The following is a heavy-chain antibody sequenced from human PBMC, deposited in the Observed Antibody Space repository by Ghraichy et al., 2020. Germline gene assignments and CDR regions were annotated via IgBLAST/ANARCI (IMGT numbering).Heavy chain of an antibody. V-gene: IGHV4-34*01. CDR1: GGSFSGYY. CDR2: INHSGST. CDR3: ARGARYTVTTGIDY. D-gene: IGHD4-17*01. J-gene: IGHJ4*02. Sequence: SQTLSLTCAVYGGSFSGYYWSWIRQPPGKGLEWIGEINHSGSTNYNPSLKSRVTISVDTSKNQFSLKLSSVTAADTAVYYCARGARYTVTTGIDYWGQGTLVTVSS.